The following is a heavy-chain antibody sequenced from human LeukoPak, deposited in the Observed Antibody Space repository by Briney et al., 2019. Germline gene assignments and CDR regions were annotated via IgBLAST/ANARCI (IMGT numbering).Heavy chain of an antibody. CDR2: IYYSGST. CDR3: ASEGTTFSSFDY. V-gene: IGHV4-59*01. D-gene: IGHD1-1*01. J-gene: IGHJ4*02. CDR1: GGSINSYY. Sequence: SSETLSLTCTVSGGSINSYYWSWIRQPPGKGLEWIGYIYYSGSTNYNSSLKSRVTISVHTSKNQFSLKLSSVTAADTAVYYCASEGTTFSSFDYWGQGTLVTVSS.